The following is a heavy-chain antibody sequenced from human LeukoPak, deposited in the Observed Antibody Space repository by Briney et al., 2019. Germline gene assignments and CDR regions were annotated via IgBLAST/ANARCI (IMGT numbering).Heavy chain of an antibody. V-gene: IGHV4-59*12. CDR1: GGSISSYY. Sequence: SETLSLTCTVSGGSISSYYWSWIRQPPGKGLEWIGYIYYSGSTNYNPSLKSRVTISVDTSKNQFSLKLSSVTAADTAVYYCAREKWELLERAFDYWGQGTLVTVSS. D-gene: IGHD1-26*01. CDR2: IYYSGST. J-gene: IGHJ4*02. CDR3: AREKWELLERAFDY.